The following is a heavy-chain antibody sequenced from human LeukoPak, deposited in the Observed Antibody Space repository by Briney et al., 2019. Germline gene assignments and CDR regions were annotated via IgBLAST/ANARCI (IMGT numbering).Heavy chain of an antibody. CDR2: ISNDGGNK. CDR3: AKGAAADIGIDH. J-gene: IGHJ4*02. D-gene: IGHD6-13*01. CDR1: GFSVSSYG. Sequence: PGGSLRLSCAASGFSVSSYGMHWVRQAPGKGLEWLTVISNDGGNKYYVDSVKGRFTISRDKSKNAIYLQMNSLRAEDTATYYCAKGAAADIGIDHWGQGALVTVSS. V-gene: IGHV3-30*18.